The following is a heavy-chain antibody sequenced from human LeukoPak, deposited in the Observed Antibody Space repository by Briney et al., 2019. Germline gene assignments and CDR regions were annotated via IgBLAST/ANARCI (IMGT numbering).Heavy chain of an antibody. CDR3: ARGYSYALDY. D-gene: IGHD5-18*01. CDR1: GFTFSSYE. V-gene: IGHV3-48*03. J-gene: IGHJ4*02. Sequence: GGSLRLSCAASGFTFSSYEMNWVRQAPGKGLEWVSYISSSGSTIYYEDSVKGRFTISRDNAKNSLYLQMNSLRAEDTAVYYCARGYSYALDYWGQGTLVTVSS. CDR2: ISSSGSTI.